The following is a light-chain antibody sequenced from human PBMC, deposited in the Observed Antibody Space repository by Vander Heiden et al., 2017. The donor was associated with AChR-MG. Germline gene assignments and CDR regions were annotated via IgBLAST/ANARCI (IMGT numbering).Light chain of an antibody. V-gene: IGKV1-39*01. CDR3: QQSHSSPRT. Sequence: DIQMNQSPSSLSASVGNAVTISCRASQGIASFLSWYQQKPQKAPKLLIYAAFRLQNGVPSRFSGSGSGTDFTLTISNLQPEDFATYYCQQSHSSPRTFGQGTQVEIK. CDR2: AAF. CDR1: QGIASF. J-gene: IGKJ2*02.